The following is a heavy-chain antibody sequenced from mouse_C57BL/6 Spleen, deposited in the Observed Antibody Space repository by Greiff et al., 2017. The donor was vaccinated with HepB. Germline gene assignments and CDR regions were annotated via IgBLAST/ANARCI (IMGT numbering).Heavy chain of an antibody. D-gene: IGHD1-1*01. CDR3: TRDRGHYYGSNYFDY. Sequence: EVQLVESGEGLVKPGGSLKLSCAASGFTFSSYAMSWVRQTPEKRLEWVAYISSGGDYIYYADTVKGRFTISRDNARNTLYLQMSSLKSEDTAMYYCTRDRGHYYGSNYFDYWGQGTTLTVSS. CDR2: ISSGGDYI. CDR1: GFTFSSYA. J-gene: IGHJ2*01. V-gene: IGHV5-9-1*02.